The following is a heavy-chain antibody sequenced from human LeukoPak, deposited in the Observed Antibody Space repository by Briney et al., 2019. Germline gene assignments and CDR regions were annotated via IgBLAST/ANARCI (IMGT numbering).Heavy chain of an antibody. CDR3: ARRGYSYGYMRYFDY. D-gene: IGHD5-18*01. CDR1: GYTFTSYD. Sequence: ASVKVSCKASGYTFTSYDINWVRQATGQGLEWMGWMNPNSGNTGYAQKFQGRVTMTRNTSISTAYMELSSLRSEDTAVHYCARRGYSYGYMRYFDYWGQGTLVTVSS. CDR2: MNPNSGNT. V-gene: IGHV1-8*01. J-gene: IGHJ4*02.